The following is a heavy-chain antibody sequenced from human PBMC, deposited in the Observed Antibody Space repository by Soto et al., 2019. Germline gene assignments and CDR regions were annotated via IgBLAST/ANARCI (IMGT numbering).Heavy chain of an antibody. V-gene: IGHV3-73*01. CDR2: IRSKANSYAT. CDR1: GFTFSGSA. J-gene: IGHJ6*02. CDR3: TRHAPGGSGSYFYYGMDV. D-gene: IGHD1-26*01. Sequence: PGGSLRLSCAASGFTFSGSAMHWVRQASGKGLEWVGRIRSKANSYATAYAASVKGRFTISRDDSKNTAYLQMNSLKTEDTAVYYCTRHAPGGSGSYFYYGMDVWGQGTTVTVSS.